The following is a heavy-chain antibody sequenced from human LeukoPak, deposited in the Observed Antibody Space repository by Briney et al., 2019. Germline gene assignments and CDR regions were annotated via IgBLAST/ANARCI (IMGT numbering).Heavy chain of an antibody. CDR1: GGSFNGYY. CDR2: INHSGST. Sequence: SETLSLTCAVYGGSFNGYYWSWIRQPPGKGLEWIGEINHSGSTNYNPSLKSRVTISVDTSKNQFSLKLSSVTTADTAVYYCAGSSSWYLRYFQHWGQGTLVTVSS. V-gene: IGHV4-34*01. J-gene: IGHJ1*01. D-gene: IGHD6-13*01. CDR3: AGSSSWYLRYFQH.